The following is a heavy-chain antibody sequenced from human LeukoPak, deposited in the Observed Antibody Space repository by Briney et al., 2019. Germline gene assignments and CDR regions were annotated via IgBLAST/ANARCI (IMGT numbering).Heavy chain of an antibody. Sequence: GGSLRLSCAASGFTFSDYYMSWIRQAPGKGLEWVSYISSSGSTIYYADSVKGRFTISRDNAKNSLYLQMNSLRAEDTAVYYCARDFVLRFLEWLTPNYYYYGMDVWGQGTTVTVSS. V-gene: IGHV3-11*01. CDR1: GFTFSDYY. J-gene: IGHJ6*02. CDR3: ARDFVLRFLEWLTPNYYYYGMDV. CDR2: ISSSGSTI. D-gene: IGHD3-3*01.